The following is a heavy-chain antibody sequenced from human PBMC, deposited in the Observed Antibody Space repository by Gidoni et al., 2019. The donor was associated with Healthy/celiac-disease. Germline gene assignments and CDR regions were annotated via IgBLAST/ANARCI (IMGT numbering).Heavy chain of an antibody. Sequence: QVQLVQSGAEVKKPGASDKVSCKASGYTFTGHYMHWVRQAPGHGLEWMGWINPNGGGTNYAQKLPGWVTMPRDTSISTAYMELSRLRSGDTAVYYCARGAPSMVRGVIGLYGMDVWGQGTTVTVSS. CDR2: INPNGGGT. V-gene: IGHV1-2*04. D-gene: IGHD3-10*01. CDR1: GYTFTGHY. J-gene: IGHJ6*02. CDR3: ARGAPSMVRGVIGLYGMDV.